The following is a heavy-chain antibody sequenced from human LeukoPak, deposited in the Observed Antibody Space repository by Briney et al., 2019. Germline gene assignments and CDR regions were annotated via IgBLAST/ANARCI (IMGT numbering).Heavy chain of an antibody. J-gene: IGHJ4*02. CDR1: GYTFTGYY. D-gene: IGHD6-13*01. CDR3: ARVPGAADDYYFDY. Sequence: GASVKVSCKASGYTFTGYYMHWVRQAPGRGLEWMGWINPNSGGTNYAQKFQGRVTMTRDTSISTAYMELSRLRSDDTAVYYCARVPGAADDYYFDYWGQGTLVTVSS. V-gene: IGHV1-2*02. CDR2: INPNSGGT.